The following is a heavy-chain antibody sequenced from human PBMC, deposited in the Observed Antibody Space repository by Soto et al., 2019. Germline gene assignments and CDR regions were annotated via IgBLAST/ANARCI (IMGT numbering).Heavy chain of an antibody. V-gene: IGHV1-18*04. D-gene: IGHD2-2*01. CDR2: ISAHSGNT. CDR3: ARDGYVITAVPLPYGLDV. J-gene: IGHJ6*02. Sequence: GASVKVSCKASGYTFSSYGISWVRQAPGQGLEWMGWISAHSGNTNYEQKFQGRVTMTTDTSTSTAYMELRSLRSDDTAAYYCARDGYVITAVPLPYGLDVWGQGTTVTVSS. CDR1: GYTFSSYG.